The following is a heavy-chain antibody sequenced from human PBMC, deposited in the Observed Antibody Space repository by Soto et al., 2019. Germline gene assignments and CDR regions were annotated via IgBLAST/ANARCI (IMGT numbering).Heavy chain of an antibody. J-gene: IGHJ6*02. CDR2: IYYSGST. CDR1: GPSLRSYY. D-gene: IGHD6-6*01. CDR3: ARDEEGGSSSGLYYYGMDV. Sequence: TSATLAPTCTTSGPSLRSYYWIWIRPPPGKGLEWIGYIYYSGSTNYNPSLKSRVTISVDTSKNQFSLKLSSVTAADTAVYYCARDEEGGSSSGLYYYGMDVWGQGSKVTVSS. V-gene: IGHV4-59*01.